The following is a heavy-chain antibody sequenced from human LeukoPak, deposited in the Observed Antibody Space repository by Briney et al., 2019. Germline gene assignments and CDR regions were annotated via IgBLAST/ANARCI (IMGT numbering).Heavy chain of an antibody. D-gene: IGHD3-10*01. V-gene: IGHV3-7*01. J-gene: IGHJ5*02. CDR2: IKQDGSEQ. CDR3: ARPLMYYYGSETYFWFDP. CDR1: GVTFTTYW. Sequence: PGGSLRLSCAASGVTFTTYWMGWVRQAPGKGLEWVANIKQDGSEQYYVDSVKGRFTISRDNAKNSLSLQMNSLRAEDTAVYYCARPLMYYYGSETYFWFDPWGQGTLVTVSS.